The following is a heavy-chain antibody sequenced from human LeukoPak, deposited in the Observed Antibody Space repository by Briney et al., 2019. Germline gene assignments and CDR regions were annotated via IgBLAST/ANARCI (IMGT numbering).Heavy chain of an antibody. CDR3: ARAPHTKYSSSWYDH. CDR1: GYTFTSYG. V-gene: IGHV1-18*01. D-gene: IGHD6-13*01. J-gene: IGHJ5*02. CDR2: ISAYNGNT. Sequence: ASVKVSCKASGYTFTSYGISWVRQAPGQGLEWMGWISAYNGNTNYAQKLQGRVTMTTDTSTSTAYMELRSLRSDDTAVYYCARAPHTKYSSSWYDHWGQGTLVTVSS.